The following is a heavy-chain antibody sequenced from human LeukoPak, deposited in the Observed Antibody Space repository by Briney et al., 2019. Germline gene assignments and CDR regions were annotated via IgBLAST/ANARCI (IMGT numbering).Heavy chain of an antibody. CDR2: IYHSGST. V-gene: IGHV4-4*02. CDR3: ARVLVYAYFDY. CDR1: GGSISSSSW. D-gene: IGHD5/OR15-5a*01. Sequence: SETLSLTCAVSGGSISSSSWWSWVRQPPGKGLEWIGEIYHSGSTNYNPSLKSRVTISVDKSKNQISLKLTSVTAADTAVYYCARVLVYAYFDYWGQGTLVTVSS. J-gene: IGHJ4*02.